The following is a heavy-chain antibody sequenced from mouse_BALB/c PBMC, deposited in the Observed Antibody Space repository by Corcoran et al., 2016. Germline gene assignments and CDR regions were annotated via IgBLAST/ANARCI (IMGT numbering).Heavy chain of an antibody. CDR2: INPYNDGT. CDR3: ASSSAYFDY. Sequence: EVQLQQSGPELVKPGASVKMSCKASGYTFTSYVMHWVKQKPGQGLEWIGYINPYNDGTKYNEKFKGKASLTPDKSSSTAYMELSSLTSEDSAVYDCASSSAYFDYWCQGTTLTVSS. CDR1: GYTFTSYV. J-gene: IGHJ2*01. V-gene: IGHV1S136*01.